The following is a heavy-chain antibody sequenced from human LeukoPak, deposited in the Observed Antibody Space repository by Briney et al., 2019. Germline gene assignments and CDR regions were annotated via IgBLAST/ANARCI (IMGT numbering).Heavy chain of an antibody. CDR1: GGAFSGYY. D-gene: IGHD4-17*01. J-gene: IGHJ4*02. CDR2: INHSGST. Sequence: SETLSLTCAVYGGAFSGYYWSWIRQPPGKGLEWIGEINHSGSTNYNPSLKSRVTISVDTSKNQFSLKLSSVTAADTAVYYCARGTTVIIDYWGQGTLVTVSS. CDR3: ARGTTVIIDY. V-gene: IGHV4-34*01.